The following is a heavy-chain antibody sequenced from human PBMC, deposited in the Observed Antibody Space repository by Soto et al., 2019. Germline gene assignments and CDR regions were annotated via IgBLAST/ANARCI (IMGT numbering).Heavy chain of an antibody. Sequence: SETLSLTCTVSGGSISSYYWSWIRQPPGKGLEWIGYIYYSGSTNYNPSLKSRVTISVDTSKNQFSLKLSSVTAADTAVYYCPRDVRLQYNYYGMDVWGHGTTVTV. CDR3: PRDVRLQYNYYGMDV. D-gene: IGHD2-15*01. CDR2: IYYSGST. V-gene: IGHV4-59*01. CDR1: GGSISSYY. J-gene: IGHJ6*02.